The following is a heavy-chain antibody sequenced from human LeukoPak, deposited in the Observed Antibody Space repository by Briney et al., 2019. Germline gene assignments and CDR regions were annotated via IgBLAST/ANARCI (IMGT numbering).Heavy chain of an antibody. V-gene: IGHV3-30*03. CDR1: KFTFSHYG. CDR2: ISSDGSIK. D-gene: IGHD1-26*01. Sequence: GGSLRLSCTASKFTFSHYGMQWVRQAPGKGLEWVAVISSDGSIKVYADSVKGRFTLSRDNSKNTLYLQMNSLRAEDTAVYLCARLRVGPTNSYYGMDVWGQGTTVTVSS. J-gene: IGHJ6*02. CDR3: ARLRVGPTNSYYGMDV.